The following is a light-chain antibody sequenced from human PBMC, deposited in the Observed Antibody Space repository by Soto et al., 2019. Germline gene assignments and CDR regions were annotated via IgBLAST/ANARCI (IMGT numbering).Light chain of an antibody. CDR1: QSINIY. CDR3: QQSYRSPYT. J-gene: IGKJ2*01. CDR2: GAS. Sequence: IQMTQSPSSLSASVGDSVTVTCRASQSINIYLNWYQQKPGKDPTLLIYGASSLQRGVPSRFTGGGSRTDFTLTISSLKPEDLATYYCQQSYRSPYTFGQGTQLEIK. V-gene: IGKV1-39*01.